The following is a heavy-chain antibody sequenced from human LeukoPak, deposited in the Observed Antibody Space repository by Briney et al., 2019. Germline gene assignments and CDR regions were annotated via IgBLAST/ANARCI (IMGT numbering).Heavy chain of an antibody. CDR3: ARDPIVVVVAATPEPSDGDYLDY. J-gene: IGHJ4*02. CDR1: GGTFSSYA. Sequence: GASVKVSCKASGGTFSSYAISWVRQAPGQGLEWMGRIIPILGIANYAQKFQGRVTITADKSTSTAYMELSSLRSEDTAVYYCARDPIVVVVAATPEPSDGDYLDYRGQGTLVTVSS. D-gene: IGHD2-15*01. CDR2: IIPILGIA. V-gene: IGHV1-69*04.